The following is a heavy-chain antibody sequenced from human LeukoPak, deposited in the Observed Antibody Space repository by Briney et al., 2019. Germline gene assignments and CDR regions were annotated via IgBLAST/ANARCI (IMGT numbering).Heavy chain of an antibody. Sequence: GASVKVSCKASGFTFHTSAMQWVRQARGQRLEWIGWIVLGSGNTVYSHKFHDRDIITRDMSTSTVYMELDSLGSEDTAVYYCAAQRGASLHDFWSTRLFDPWGQGTLVTVSS. D-gene: IGHD3-3*01. CDR3: AAQRGASLHDFWSTRLFDP. CDR2: IVLGSGNT. J-gene: IGHJ5*02. CDR1: GFTFHTSA. V-gene: IGHV1-58*02.